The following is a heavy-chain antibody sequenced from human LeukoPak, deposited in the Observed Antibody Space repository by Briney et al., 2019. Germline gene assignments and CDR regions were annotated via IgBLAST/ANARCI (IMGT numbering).Heavy chain of an antibody. CDR2: IKSKTDGGTT. CDR3: TTARMERYSSGWYVLDY. CDR1: GFTFSNAW. J-gene: IGHJ4*02. Sequence: GGSLILSCAASGFTFSNAWMSWVRQAPGKGLEWVGRIKSKTDGGTTDYAAPVKGRFTISRDDSKNTLYLQMNSLKTEDTAVYYCTTARMERYSSGWYVLDYWGQGTLVTVSS. V-gene: IGHV3-15*01. D-gene: IGHD6-19*01.